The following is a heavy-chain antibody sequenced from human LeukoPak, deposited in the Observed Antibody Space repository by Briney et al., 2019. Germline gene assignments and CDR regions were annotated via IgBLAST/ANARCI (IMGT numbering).Heavy chain of an antibody. CDR1: GYSFTTYG. D-gene: IGHD2-15*01. CDR3: ARFVVVAEVSWFDP. J-gene: IGHJ5*02. CDR2: ISAYNGNT. Sequence: ASVKVSCKASGYSFTTYGISWVRQAPGQGLEWMGWISAYNGNTNYAQKLQGRVTMTTDTSTSTAYMELRSLRSDDTAVYYCARFVVVAEVSWFDPWGQGTLVTVSS. V-gene: IGHV1-18*01.